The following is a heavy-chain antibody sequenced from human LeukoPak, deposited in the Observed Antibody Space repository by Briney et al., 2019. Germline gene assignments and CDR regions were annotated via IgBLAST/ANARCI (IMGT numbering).Heavy chain of an antibody. CDR2: IIGSGGRT. CDR3: AKVYYDILAGYLWYFDY. CDR1: GFTFSSSA. J-gene: IGHJ4*02. Sequence: GGSLRLSCAASGFTFSSSAMSWVRQAPGKGLEWVSAIIGSGGRTDYADSVKGRFTISRDNSKNTVYLQMNRLRAEDTAVYYCAKVYYDILAGYLWYFDYWGQGTLVTVSS. D-gene: IGHD3-9*01. V-gene: IGHV3-23*01.